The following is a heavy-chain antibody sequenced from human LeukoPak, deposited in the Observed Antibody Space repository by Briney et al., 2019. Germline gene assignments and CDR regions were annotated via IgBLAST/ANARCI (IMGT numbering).Heavy chain of an antibody. J-gene: IGHJ3*02. D-gene: IGHD2-15*01. CDR1: GFTFSSYS. Sequence: PGGSLRLSCAASGFTFSSYSMNWVRQAPGKGLEWVSSISSSSYIYYADSVKGRFTISRDNAKNSLYLQMNSLRAEDTAIYYCAKSLAPYCSGGSCFDAFDIWGQGTMVTVSS. CDR2: ISSSSYI. V-gene: IGHV3-21*04. CDR3: AKSLAPYCSGGSCFDAFDI.